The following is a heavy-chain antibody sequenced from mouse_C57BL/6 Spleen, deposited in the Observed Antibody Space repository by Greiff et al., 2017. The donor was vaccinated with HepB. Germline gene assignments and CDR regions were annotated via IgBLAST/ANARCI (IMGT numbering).Heavy chain of an antibody. V-gene: IGHV1-59*01. D-gene: IGHD2-5*01. J-gene: IGHJ3*01. Sequence: QVQLQQPGAELVRPGTSVKLSCKASGYTFTSYWIHWVKQRPGQGLEWIGVIDPSDSYTNYNQKFKGKATLTVDTSSSTAYMQLSSLTSEDSAVYYCARSDSNYDWFAYWGQGTLVTVSA. CDR3: ARSDSNYDWFAY. CDR2: IDPSDSYT. CDR1: GYTFTSYW.